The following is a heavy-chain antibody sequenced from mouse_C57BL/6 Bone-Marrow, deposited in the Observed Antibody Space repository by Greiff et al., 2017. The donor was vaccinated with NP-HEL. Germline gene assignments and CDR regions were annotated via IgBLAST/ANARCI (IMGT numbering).Heavy chain of an antibody. CDR1: GYTFTDYE. V-gene: IGHV1-15*01. Sequence: VQLQQSGAELVRPGASVTLSCKASGYTFTDYEMHWVQQTPVHGLEWIGAIDPETGGTAYNQKFKGKAILTADNSSSTAYMELRSLTSEDSAFYYCTRGGYFDVWGTGTTVTVSS. J-gene: IGHJ1*03. CDR3: TRGGYFDV. CDR2: IDPETGGT.